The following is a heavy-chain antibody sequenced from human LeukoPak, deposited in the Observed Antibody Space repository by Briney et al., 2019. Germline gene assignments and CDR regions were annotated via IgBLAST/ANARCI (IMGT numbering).Heavy chain of an antibody. D-gene: IGHD2-2*01. V-gene: IGHV3-7*01. CDR1: GFTFRNSW. CDR2: IMQDGSEK. J-gene: IGHJ6*03. CDR3: ARVILYCSGTSCYRSHYYYYYMDV. Sequence: GGSLRLSCAASGFTFRNSWMTWVRQAPGKGLEWVANIMQDGSEKYYVDSVKGRFTISRDNAKKSLYLPMNSLRAEDTAVYYCARVILYCSGTSCYRSHYYYYYMDVWGKGTTVTVSS.